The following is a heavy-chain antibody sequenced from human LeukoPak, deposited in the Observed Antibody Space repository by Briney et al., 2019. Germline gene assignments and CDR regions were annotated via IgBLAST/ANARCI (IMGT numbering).Heavy chain of an antibody. V-gene: IGHV4-31*03. CDR2: TYYSGST. CDR1: GGSISSSSYY. J-gene: IGHJ4*02. CDR3: ASASSGAVAATVLDY. D-gene: IGHD6-19*01. Sequence: PSETLSLTCTVSGGSISSSSYYWSWIRQRPGKGLEWIGYTYYSGSTHYNPSLESRVSISVDTSKKQFSLNLSSVTAADTAVYYCASASSGAVAATVLDYWGQGTLVTVAS.